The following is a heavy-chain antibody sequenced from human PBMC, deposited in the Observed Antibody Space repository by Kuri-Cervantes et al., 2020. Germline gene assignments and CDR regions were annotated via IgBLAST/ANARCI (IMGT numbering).Heavy chain of an antibody. D-gene: IGHD3-22*01. CDR1: GYTFISYA. J-gene: IGHJ4*02. CDR3: ARDGRDSSGYYYGEFDY. V-gene: IGHV1-69*05. Sequence: SVKVSCKASGYTFISYAISWVRQAPGQGLEWMGGIIPIFGTANYAQKFQGRVTITTDESTSTAYMELSSLRSEDTAVYYCARDGRDSSGYYYGEFDYWGQGTLVTVSS. CDR2: IIPIFGTA.